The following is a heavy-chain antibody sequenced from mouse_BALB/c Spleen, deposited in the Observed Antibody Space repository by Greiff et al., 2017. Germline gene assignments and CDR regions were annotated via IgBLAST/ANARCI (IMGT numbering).Heavy chain of an antibody. V-gene: IGHV14-1*02. CDR3: ARWAGSLLRVRGFAY. CDR2: IDPENGNT. Sequence: VQLQQSGAELVRPGALVKLSCKASGFNIKDYYMHWVKQRPEQGLEWIGWIDPENGNTIYDPKFQGKASITADTSSNTAYLQLSSLTSEDTAVYYCARWAGSLLRVRGFAYWGQGTLVTVSA. CDR1: GFNIKDYY. J-gene: IGHJ3*01. D-gene: IGHD1-2*01.